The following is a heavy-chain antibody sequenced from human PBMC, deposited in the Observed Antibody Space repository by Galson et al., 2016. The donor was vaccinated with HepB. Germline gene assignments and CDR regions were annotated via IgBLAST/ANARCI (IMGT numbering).Heavy chain of an antibody. CDR1: GFTFGDYA. V-gene: IGHV3-49*03. CDR2: IRSKAYGGTI. Sequence: SLRLSCATSGFTFGDYAMSWFRQAPGKGLEWLGFIRSKAYGGTIDYAASVKGRFTISRDDSKNIAYLQMNSLRSEDTALYYCSRHWRRHTPDYWGQGTLVTVSS. J-gene: IGHJ4*02. CDR3: SRHWRRHTPDY.